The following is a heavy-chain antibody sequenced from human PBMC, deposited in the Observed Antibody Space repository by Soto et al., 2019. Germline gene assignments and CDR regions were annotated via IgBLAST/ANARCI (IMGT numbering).Heavy chain of an antibody. CDR3: ARGPKQWLASGEDGGMDV. V-gene: IGHV4-31*03. Sequence: SETHSLTCTFSGGSIRSGGYYWSWIRKHPGKGLEWIGYIYYSGSTYYNPSLKSRVTISVDTSKNQFSLKLSSVTAADTAVYYCARGPKQWLASGEDGGMDVWGQGTTVTVSS. J-gene: IGHJ6*02. D-gene: IGHD6-19*01. CDR2: IYYSGST. CDR1: GGSIRSGGYY.